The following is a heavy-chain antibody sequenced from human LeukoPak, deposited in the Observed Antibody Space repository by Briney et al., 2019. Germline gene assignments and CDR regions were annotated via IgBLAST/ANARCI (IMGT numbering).Heavy chain of an antibody. V-gene: IGHV3-66*01. CDR3: ASDDLTTTADH. CDR2: IYGGGST. CDR1: GFTVTSNY. D-gene: IGHD4-17*01. J-gene: IGHJ4*02. Sequence: GGSLRLSCAPSGFTVTSNYMTWVRQAPGKGLEWVSVIYGGGSTYYADSVEGRFTISRDNSKNILYLQMSSLRAEDTAVYYCASDDLTTTADHWGQGTLVTVSS.